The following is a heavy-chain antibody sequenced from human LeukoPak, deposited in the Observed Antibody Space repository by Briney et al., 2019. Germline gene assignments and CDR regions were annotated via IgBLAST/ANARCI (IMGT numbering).Heavy chain of an antibody. Sequence: PGGSLRLSCAASGFTFSSSAMSWVRQVPGKGLGWVSAISGSGGNTYNADSVKGRFTISRDNSKNTLYLQMNSLRAEDTAVYYCARGDYSDYYYFDYWGQGILVTVSS. D-gene: IGHD4-11*01. CDR1: GFTFSSSA. V-gene: IGHV3-23*01. J-gene: IGHJ4*02. CDR3: ARGDYSDYYYFDY. CDR2: ISGSGGNT.